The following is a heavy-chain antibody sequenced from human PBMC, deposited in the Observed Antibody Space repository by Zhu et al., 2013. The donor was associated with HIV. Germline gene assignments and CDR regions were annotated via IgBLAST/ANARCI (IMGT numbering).Heavy chain of an antibody. D-gene: IGHD2-15*01. CDR3: ASNIVVVVAAPYNWFDP. J-gene: IGHJ5*02. Sequence: QVQLVQSGAEVKKPGSSVKVSCKASGGTFSSYAISWVRQAPGQGLEWMGGIIPIFGTANYAQKFQGRVTITADESTSTAYMELSSLRSEDTAVYYCASNIVVVVAAPYNWFDPWGQGTLVTVSS. CDR1: GGTFSSYA. CDR2: IIPIFGTA. V-gene: IGHV1-69*01.